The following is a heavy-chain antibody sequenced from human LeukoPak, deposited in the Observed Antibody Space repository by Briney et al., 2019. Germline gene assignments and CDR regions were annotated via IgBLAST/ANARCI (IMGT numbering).Heavy chain of an antibody. CDR3: ARGQNYYGSGSQTFDI. CDR1: GXAFSSYE. V-gene: IGHV3-48*03. J-gene: IGHJ3*02. D-gene: IGHD3-10*01. Sequence: PGGSLRLSCAASGXAFSSYEMNWVRQAPGKGLEWVSYISSSGTTIYYADSVKGRFTISRDNAKNSLYLQMSSLRAEDTAWYYCARGQNYYGSGSQTFDIWGQGTMVTVSS. CDR2: ISSSGTTI.